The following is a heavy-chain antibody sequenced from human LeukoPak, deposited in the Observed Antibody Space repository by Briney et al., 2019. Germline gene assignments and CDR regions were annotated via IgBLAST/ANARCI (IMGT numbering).Heavy chain of an antibody. V-gene: IGHV1-24*01. CDR2: FDPEDGET. Sequence: ASVRVSCKASGYTFTSYGISWVRQAPGQGLEWMGGFDPEDGETIYAQKFQGRVTMTEDTSTDTAYMELSSLRSEDTAVYYCATGTTWDYWGQGTLVTVSS. D-gene: IGHD1-1*01. CDR1: GYTFTSYG. CDR3: ATGTTWDY. J-gene: IGHJ4*02.